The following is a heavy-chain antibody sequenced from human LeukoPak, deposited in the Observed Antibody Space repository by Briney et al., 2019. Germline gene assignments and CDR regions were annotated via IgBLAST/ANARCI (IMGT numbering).Heavy chain of an antibody. CDR1: GVTFHYYS. Sequence: GGSLRLSCAVSGVTFHYYSMNWVRQAPGKGLEWVSYIGGSGSPIYYADSVKGRFTISRDNAKNSLYLQMNSLRDEDTAVCYCAHLGTSDYWGQGTLVTVSS. CDR3: AHLGTSDY. D-gene: IGHD7-27*01. CDR2: IGGSGSPI. V-gene: IGHV3-48*02. J-gene: IGHJ4*02.